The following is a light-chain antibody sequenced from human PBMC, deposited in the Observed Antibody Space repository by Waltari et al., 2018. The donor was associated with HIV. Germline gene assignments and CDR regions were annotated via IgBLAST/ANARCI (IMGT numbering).Light chain of an antibody. V-gene: IGLV2-14*03. CDR2: NVH. J-gene: IGLJ2*01. CDR3: RSYGSTKSVH. CDR1: SSDIGGYNY. Sequence: QSALTQPASLSGSPGQSITISSSGSSSDIGGYNYAPWYQQHPGKAPKLLIYNVHHRSSGISVGFSDARSGNPASLTISGLQAEDESIYDRRSYGSTKSVHFGGGPQVTVV.